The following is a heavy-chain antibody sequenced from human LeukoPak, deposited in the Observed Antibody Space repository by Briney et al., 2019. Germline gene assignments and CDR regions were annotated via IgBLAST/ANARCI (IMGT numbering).Heavy chain of an antibody. D-gene: IGHD5-18*01. CDR2: INSDGSST. CDR3: AKDMGQGYSYGFLDY. Sequence: GGSLRLSCAASGFTFSSYWVHWVRQAPGKGLVRVSRINSDGSSTSYADSVKGRFTISRDNAKNSLYLQMNSLRAEDTALYYCAKDMGQGYSYGFLDYWGQGTLVTVSS. V-gene: IGHV3-74*01. CDR1: GFTFSSYW. J-gene: IGHJ4*02.